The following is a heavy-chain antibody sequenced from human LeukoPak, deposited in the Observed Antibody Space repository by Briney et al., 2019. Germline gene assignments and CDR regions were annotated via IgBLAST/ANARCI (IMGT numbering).Heavy chain of an antibody. CDR2: TKPDGSAE. CDR1: GFSFRNYW. Sequence: SGGSLRLSCAASGFSFRNYWMGWVRQAPGKGLEWVANTKPDGSAEYYADSVRGRFTASRDNANNLPYLQMNRLRAEDTAVYYCARDGGLHTNFDYWGQGTLLTVSS. CDR3: ARDGGLHTNFDY. J-gene: IGHJ4*02. D-gene: IGHD2-15*01. V-gene: IGHV3-7*01.